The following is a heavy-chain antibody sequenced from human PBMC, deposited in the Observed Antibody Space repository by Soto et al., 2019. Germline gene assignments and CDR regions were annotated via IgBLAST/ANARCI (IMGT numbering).Heavy chain of an antibody. CDR1: GFTFGDYA. D-gene: IGHD3-10*01. Sequence: GGSLRLSCTASGFTFGDYAMSWFRQAPGKGLEWVGFIRSKAYGGTTEYAASVKGRFTISRDDSKSIAYLQMNSLKTEDTAVYYCTHIWFGIIDYYYYGMDVWGQGTTVTVSS. J-gene: IGHJ6*02. CDR2: IRSKAYGGTT. CDR3: THIWFGIIDYYYYGMDV. V-gene: IGHV3-49*03.